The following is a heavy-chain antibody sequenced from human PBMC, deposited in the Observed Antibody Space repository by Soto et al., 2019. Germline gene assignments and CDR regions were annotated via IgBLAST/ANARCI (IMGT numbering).Heavy chain of an antibody. CDR1: GFTFSSYA. Sequence: PGGSLRLSCAASGFTFSSYAMHWVRQAPGKGLEWVAVISYDGSNKYYADSVKGRFTISRDNSKNTLYLQMNSLRAEDTAVYYCARDPGHLRTSVFDYWGQGTLVTVAS. CDR3: ARDPGHLRTSVFDY. CDR2: ISYDGSNK. V-gene: IGHV3-30-3*01. D-gene: IGHD1-7*01. J-gene: IGHJ4*02.